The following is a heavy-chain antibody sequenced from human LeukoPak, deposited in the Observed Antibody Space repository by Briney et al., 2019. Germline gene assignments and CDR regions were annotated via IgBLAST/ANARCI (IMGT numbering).Heavy chain of an antibody. CDR1: GGSISSGDYY. Sequence: PQTLSLTCTVSGGSISSGDYYWSWIRQPPGKGLEWIGYIYYSGSTYYNPSLKSRVTISVDTSKNQFSLKLSSVTAADTAVYYCARAEYSGYDYYFDYWGQGTLVTVSS. V-gene: IGHV4-30-4*01. CDR3: ARAEYSGYDYYFDY. CDR2: IYYSGST. J-gene: IGHJ4*02. D-gene: IGHD5-12*01.